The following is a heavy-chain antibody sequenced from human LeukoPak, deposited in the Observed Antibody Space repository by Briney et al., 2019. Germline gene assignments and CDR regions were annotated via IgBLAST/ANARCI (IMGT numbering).Heavy chain of an antibody. V-gene: IGHV3-30*18. J-gene: IGHJ4*02. Sequence: PGGSLRLSCAASGFTFSSYGMLWVRQAPGKGLEWVAVISYDGSNKYYADSVKGRFTISRDNSKNTLYLQMNSLRAEDTAVYYCAKLDIVVVVAAWIDYWGRGTLVTVSS. CDR3: AKLDIVVVVAAWIDY. CDR1: GFTFSSYG. D-gene: IGHD2-15*01. CDR2: ISYDGSNK.